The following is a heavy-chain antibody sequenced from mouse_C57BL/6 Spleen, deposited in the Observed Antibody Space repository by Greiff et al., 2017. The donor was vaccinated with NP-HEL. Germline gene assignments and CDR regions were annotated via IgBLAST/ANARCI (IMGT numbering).Heavy chain of an antibody. J-gene: IGHJ4*01. CDR3: ASGAYYSNSYAMDY. D-gene: IGHD2-5*01. CDR1: GYTFTDYY. Sequence: VQLQQSGPELVKPGASVKISCKASGYTFTDYYMNWVKQSHGKSLEWIGDINPNNGGTSYNQKFKGKATLTVDKSSSTAYMELRSLTSEDSAVYYCASGAYYSNSYAMDYWGQGTSVTVSS. V-gene: IGHV1-26*01. CDR2: INPNNGGT.